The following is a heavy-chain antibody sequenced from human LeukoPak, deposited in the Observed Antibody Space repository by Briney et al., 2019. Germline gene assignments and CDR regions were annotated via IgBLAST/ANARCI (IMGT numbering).Heavy chain of an antibody. CDR2: IYHGGST. J-gene: IGHJ4*02. CDR3: ARGEEHGSGTVHFDY. D-gene: IGHD3-10*01. CDR1: GGSISSSNW. Sequence: SETLSLTCAVSGGSISSSNWWSWVRQPPGKGLEWIGEIYHGGSTNYHPSLKSRVTMSVDKSKNQFSLELSSVTAADTAVYYCARGEEHGSGTVHFDYWGQGILVTVSS. V-gene: IGHV4-4*02.